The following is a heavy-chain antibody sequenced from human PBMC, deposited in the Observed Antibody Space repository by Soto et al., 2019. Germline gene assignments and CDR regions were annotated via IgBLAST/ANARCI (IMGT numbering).Heavy chain of an antibody. D-gene: IGHD5-12*01. CDR1: GGSISSYY. CDR2: IYYSGST. Sequence: QVQLQESGPGLVKPSETLSLTCTVSGGSISSYYWSWIRQPPGKGLEWIGYIYYSGSTNYNPSLKSRVTISVDTSKNQFSLKLSSVTAADTAVYYCASSYPKRDSGWPFDYWGQGTLVTVSS. J-gene: IGHJ4*02. V-gene: IGHV4-59*01. CDR3: ASSYPKRDSGWPFDY.